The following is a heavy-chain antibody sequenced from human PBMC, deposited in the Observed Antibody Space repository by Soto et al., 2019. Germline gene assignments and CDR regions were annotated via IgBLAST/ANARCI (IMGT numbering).Heavy chain of an antibody. J-gene: IGHJ6*02. D-gene: IGHD6-13*01. Sequence: ASVKVSCKASGYTFTSYDINWVRQATGQGLEWMGWMNPNSGNTGYAQKFQGRVTMTRNTSISTAYMELSSLRSEDTAVYYCARGRGSWAYYYYGMDVWGQGTTVTVSS. CDR1: GYTFTSYD. V-gene: IGHV1-8*01. CDR3: ARGRGSWAYYYYGMDV. CDR2: MNPNSGNT.